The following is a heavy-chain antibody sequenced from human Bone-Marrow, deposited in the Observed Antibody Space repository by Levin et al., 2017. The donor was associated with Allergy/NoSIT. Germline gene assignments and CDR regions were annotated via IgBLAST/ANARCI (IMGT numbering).Heavy chain of an antibody. J-gene: IGHJ4*02. D-gene: IGHD1-26*01. CDR3: ARGLRTKYSGSYLDQ. CDR2: ISYDGGET. Sequence: GGSLRLSCAASGFTFSSHSLTWVRQAPGKGLEWVAVISYDGGETYYADSVKGRFTISRDTAKNTLHLQMNSLRTEDTAMYYCARGLRTKYSGSYLDQWGQGTLVTVSS. V-gene: IGHV3-30*04. CDR1: GFTFSSHS.